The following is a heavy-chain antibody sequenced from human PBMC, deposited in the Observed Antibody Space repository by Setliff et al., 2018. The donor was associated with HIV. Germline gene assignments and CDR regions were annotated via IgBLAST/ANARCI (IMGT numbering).Heavy chain of an antibody. V-gene: IGHV1-69*10. CDR1: GGTFSSYA. CDR3: ARDVEHMMDV. CDR2: IIPILGIA. Sequence: GASVKVSCKASGGTFSSYAISWVRQAPGQGLEWMGGIIPILGIANYAQKFQGRVTITADKSTSTAYMELSSLRSEDTAVYYCARDVEHMMDVWGQGTTVTVSS. J-gene: IGHJ6*02.